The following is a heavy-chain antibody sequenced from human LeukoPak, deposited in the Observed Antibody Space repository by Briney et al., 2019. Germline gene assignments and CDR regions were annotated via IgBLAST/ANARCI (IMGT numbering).Heavy chain of an antibody. CDR3: ACYSSDKGTFDY. V-gene: IGHV4-39*07. CDR2: MSYSGSA. J-gene: IGHJ4*02. CDR1: GGSISISNYY. D-gene: IGHD2-15*01. Sequence: PSETLSLTCTVSGGSISISNYYWGWIRQPPGKGLEWIGGMSYSGSAYYNMSLKSRVTISVDTSKNQFSLKLSSVTAADTAVFYCACYSSDKGTFDYWGQGTLVTVSS.